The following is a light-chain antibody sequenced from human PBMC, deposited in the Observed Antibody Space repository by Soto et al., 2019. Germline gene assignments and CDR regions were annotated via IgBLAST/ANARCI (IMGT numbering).Light chain of an antibody. V-gene: IGLV1-40*01. Sequence: QSVLTQPPSVSGAPGQRVTISCTGSSSNIGAGYNVLWYQQLPGTAPKLLIYGNSNRPSRVPDRFSGSKSGTSASLAITGLQAEDEADYYCQSYDSRVRVVFGGGTKLTVL. CDR1: SSNIGAGYN. CDR2: GNS. J-gene: IGLJ2*01. CDR3: QSYDSRVRVV.